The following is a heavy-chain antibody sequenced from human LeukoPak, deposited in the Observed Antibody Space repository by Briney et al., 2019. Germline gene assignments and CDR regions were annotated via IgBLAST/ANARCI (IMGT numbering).Heavy chain of an antibody. CDR3: ASPFHHYQSSGWYSLDY. D-gene: IGHD6-19*01. CDR1: GYTFTGYY. J-gene: IGHJ4*02. CDR2: INPNSGGT. V-gene: IGHV1-2*02. Sequence: ASVKVSCKASGYTFTGYYMHWVRQAPGQGLEWMGWINPNSGGTNYAQKFQGRVTMTRDTSISTAYMELSRLRSDDTAVYYCASPFHHYQSSGWYSLDYWGQGTLVTVSS.